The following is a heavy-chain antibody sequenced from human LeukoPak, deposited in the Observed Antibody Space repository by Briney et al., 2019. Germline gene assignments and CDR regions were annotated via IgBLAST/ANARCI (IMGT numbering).Heavy chain of an antibody. J-gene: IGHJ6*03. D-gene: IGHD1-26*01. Sequence: PGGSLRLSCAASGFTFSSYGMHWVRQAPGKGLEWVAFIRYDGSNKYYADSVKGRFTISRDNSKNTLYLQMNSLRAEDTAVYYCARGSYSGSYPDGDYMDVWGKGTTVTVSS. V-gene: IGHV3-30*02. CDR2: IRYDGSNK. CDR3: ARGSYSGSYPDGDYMDV. CDR1: GFTFSSYG.